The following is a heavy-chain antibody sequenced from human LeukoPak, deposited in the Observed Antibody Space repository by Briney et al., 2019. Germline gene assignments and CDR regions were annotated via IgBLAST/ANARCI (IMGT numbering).Heavy chain of an antibody. J-gene: IGHJ4*02. CDR3: ARLPSLDY. V-gene: IGHV5-51*01. Sequence: GESLKISCKGSGYSYTTNWIAWVRQMPGKGLEWMGSIFPSDSDTRYSPSFQGQVTISADKSISTAYLQWSSLKASDSAMYYCARLPSLDYWGQGTLVTVSS. D-gene: IGHD2-15*01. CDR1: GYSYTTNW. CDR2: IFPSDSDT.